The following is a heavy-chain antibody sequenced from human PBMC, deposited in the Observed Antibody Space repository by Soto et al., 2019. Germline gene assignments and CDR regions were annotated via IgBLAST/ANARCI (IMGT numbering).Heavy chain of an antibody. CDR3: ARRSGVYYYYGMDV. V-gene: IGHV4-39*01. CDR2: IYYSGST. J-gene: IGHJ6*02. Sequence: SETLSLTCTVSGGSISSSSYYWGWIRQPPGKGLEWIGSIYYSGSTYYNPSLKSRVTISVDTSKNQFSLKLSSVTAADTAVYYCARRSGVYYYYGMDVWGQGTTVTVSS. D-gene: IGHD3-10*01. CDR1: GGSISSSSYY.